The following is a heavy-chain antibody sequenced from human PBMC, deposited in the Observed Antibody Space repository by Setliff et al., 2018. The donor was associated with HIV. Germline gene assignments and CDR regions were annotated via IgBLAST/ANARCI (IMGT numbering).Heavy chain of an antibody. CDR3: ARDVMEWFGNYFDN. Sequence: TSETLSLTCAVYGGSFSGCYWTWIRQPPGKGLEWIGTIYYSGSTYYNPSLKSRLTISVDTSKNQFSLKLSSVTAADTAVYYCARDVMEWFGNYFDNWGQGALVTVSS. CDR1: GGSFSGCY. CDR2: IYYSGST. D-gene: IGHD3-3*01. V-gene: IGHV4-34*01. J-gene: IGHJ4*02.